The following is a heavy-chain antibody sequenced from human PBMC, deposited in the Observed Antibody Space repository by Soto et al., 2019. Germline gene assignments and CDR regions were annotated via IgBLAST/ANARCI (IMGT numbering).Heavy chain of an antibody. Sequence: PSETLSLTCVVSGDSMTRGSYYWAWVRQPPGKGLEWIGSFYYTGSTNYNPSLKSRVTVSADTSNNHFSLRLTSVTAADTAVYYCARRLDFGKGYFPAPMDVWGKGTTVTVSS. D-gene: IGHD3-22*01. CDR2: FYYTGST. V-gene: IGHV4-39*02. J-gene: IGHJ6*03. CDR3: ARRLDFGKGYFPAPMDV. CDR1: GDSMTRGSYY.